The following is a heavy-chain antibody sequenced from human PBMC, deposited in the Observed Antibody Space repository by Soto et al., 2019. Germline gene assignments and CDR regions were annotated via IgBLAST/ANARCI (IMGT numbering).Heavy chain of an antibody. J-gene: IGHJ6*02. V-gene: IGHV3-23*01. CDR3: AKDHCSGGSCYSGAAGTTPRDYYYYGMDV. CDR1: GFTLSSYA. D-gene: IGHD2-15*01. CDR2: ISGSGGST. Sequence: GGSLRLSCAASGFTLSSYAMSWVRQAPGKGLEWVSAISGSGGSTYYADSVKGRFTISRDNSKNTLYLQMNSLRAEDTAVYYCAKDHCSGGSCYSGAAGTTPRDYYYYGMDVWGQGTTVTVSS.